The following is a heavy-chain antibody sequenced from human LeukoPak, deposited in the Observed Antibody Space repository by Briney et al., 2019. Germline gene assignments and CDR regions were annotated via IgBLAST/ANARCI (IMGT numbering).Heavy chain of an antibody. Sequence: PSETLSLTCTVSGGPISSYYWSWIRQPPGKGLEWIGYIYYSGSTNYNPSLKSRLTMSVDTSKNQFSLKLSSVTAADTAVYFCARGGGHYSNYFDYWGQGNLVTVSS. J-gene: IGHJ4*02. D-gene: IGHD4-11*01. CDR3: ARGGGHYSNYFDY. V-gene: IGHV4-59*01. CDR1: GGPISSYY. CDR2: IYYSGST.